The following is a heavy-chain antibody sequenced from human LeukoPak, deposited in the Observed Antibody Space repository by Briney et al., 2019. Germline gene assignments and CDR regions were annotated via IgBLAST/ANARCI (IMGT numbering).Heavy chain of an antibody. Sequence: GGSLRLSCAASGFTFSSYSMNWVRQAPGKGLEWVSSISSSSSYIYYADSVKGRFTISRDNAKNSLYLQMNSLRAEDTALYYCARDQDTAMDEGYFDYWGQGTLVTVSS. D-gene: IGHD5-18*01. CDR3: ARDQDTAMDEGYFDY. CDR1: GFTFSSYS. V-gene: IGHV3-21*01. J-gene: IGHJ4*02. CDR2: ISSSSSYI.